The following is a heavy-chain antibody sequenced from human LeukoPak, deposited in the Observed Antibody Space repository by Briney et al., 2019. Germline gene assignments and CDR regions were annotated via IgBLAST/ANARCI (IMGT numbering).Heavy chain of an antibody. Sequence: PAASVKVSCKASGGTFRIYSITWVRQAPGQGLEWVGRIIPVFGSANYAQKFQGRVTITAGESTSTAYMELDSLRSEDTAVYFCARAFYSSTDCLIGEVWGQGTLVTVSS. V-gene: IGHV1-69*13. CDR2: IIPVFGSA. CDR3: ARAFYSSTDCLIGEV. D-gene: IGHD2-2*01. J-gene: IGHJ1*01. CDR1: GGTFRIYS.